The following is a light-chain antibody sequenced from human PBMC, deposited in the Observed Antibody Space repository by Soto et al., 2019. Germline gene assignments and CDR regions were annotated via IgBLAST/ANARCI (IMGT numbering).Light chain of an antibody. V-gene: IGKV3-11*01. CDR3: QQYKNWPL. CDR2: DAS. J-gene: IGKJ1*01. CDR1: QSVSSY. Sequence: EIVLTQSPATLSLSPGERATLSCRASQSVSSYLAWYQQKPGQAPRLLIYDASNRATGIPARFSGSRSGTEFTLTINSLQSEDFAVYYCQQYKNWPLFGQGTKVDIK.